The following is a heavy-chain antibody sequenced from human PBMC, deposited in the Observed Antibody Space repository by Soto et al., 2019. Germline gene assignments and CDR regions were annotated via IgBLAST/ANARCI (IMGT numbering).Heavy chain of an antibody. CDR3: GRRRYGDY. J-gene: IGHJ4*02. Sequence: QVHLVQSGAEVKKPGASVKVSCKGSGYDFTTYGITWVRQAPGQGLEWMAWISAHNGNTDHAQKLQGKVTVARDTSTSTAYMELRGLRFDDTAVYYCGRRRYGDYWGQGALGTVSS. CDR1: GYDFTTYG. D-gene: IGHD1-1*01. V-gene: IGHV1-18*01. CDR2: ISAHNGNT.